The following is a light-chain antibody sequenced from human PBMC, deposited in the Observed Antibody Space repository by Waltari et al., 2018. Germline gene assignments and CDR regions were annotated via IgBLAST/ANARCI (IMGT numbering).Light chain of an antibody. V-gene: IGLV3-21*03. CDR2: DNS. Sequence: SYVLTQPPSVSVAPGKTARITCGGNDIGTKSVHWYQQEPGQAPVLVGHDNSGRPSGIPDRLSGSNAGDTATLTISRVEAGDEADSYCQVWDTRSDHLIFGGGTKLTVL. J-gene: IGLJ2*01. CDR3: QVWDTRSDHLI. CDR1: DIGTKS.